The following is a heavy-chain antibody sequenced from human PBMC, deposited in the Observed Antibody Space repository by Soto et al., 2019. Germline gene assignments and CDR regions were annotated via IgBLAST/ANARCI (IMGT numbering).Heavy chain of an antibody. V-gene: IGHV4-30-2*01. J-gene: IGHJ5*02. Sequence: TSETLSLTCAVSGGSISSGGYSWSWIRQPPGKGLEWIGYIYHSGSTYYNPSLKSRVTISVDRSKNQFSLKLSSVTAADTAVYYCARAPLAMVRGAAFNWFDPWGQGTLVTVSS. CDR3: ARAPLAMVRGAAFNWFDP. CDR2: IYHSGST. D-gene: IGHD3-10*01. CDR1: GGSISSGGYS.